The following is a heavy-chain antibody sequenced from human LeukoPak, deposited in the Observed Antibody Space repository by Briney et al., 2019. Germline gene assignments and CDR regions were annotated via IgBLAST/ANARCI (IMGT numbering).Heavy chain of an antibody. CDR1: GGSISSSSYY. D-gene: IGHD5-18*01. CDR3: ARQKGYGPNPLDFDY. CDR2: IYYSGST. J-gene: IGHJ4*02. V-gene: IGHV4-39*07. Sequence: SETLSLTCTVSGGSISSSSYYWGWIRQPPGKGLEWIGSIYYSGSTYYNPSLKSRVTISVDTSKNQFSLKLSSVTAADTAVYYCARQKGYGPNPLDFDYWGQGTLVTVSS.